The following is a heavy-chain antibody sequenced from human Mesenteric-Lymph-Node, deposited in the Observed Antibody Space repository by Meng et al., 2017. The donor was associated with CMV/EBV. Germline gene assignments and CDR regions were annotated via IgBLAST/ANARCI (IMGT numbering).Heavy chain of an antibody. Sequence: GGSLRLSCVASGFRFGDYAMHWVRQGPGKGLEWVAGMAWHDGSLGYADSVKGRFTISRDNAKNTLYLQMSSLRPEDTALYYCAKVRVPARRYDGLDMWGQGTMVTVSS. V-gene: IGHV3-9*01. CDR3: AKVRVPARRYDGLDM. D-gene: IGHD6-6*01. CDR2: MAWHDGSL. J-gene: IGHJ3*02. CDR1: GFRFGDYA.